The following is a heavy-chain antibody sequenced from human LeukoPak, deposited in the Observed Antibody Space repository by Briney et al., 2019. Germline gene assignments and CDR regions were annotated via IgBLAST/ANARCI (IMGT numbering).Heavy chain of an antibody. V-gene: IGHV1-8*01. Sequence: VASVKVSCKASGYTFTSYDINWVRQATGQGLEWMGWMNPNSGNTGYAQKFQGRVTMTRNTSISTAYVELSSLRSEDTAVYYCARGPRYGLGSYSGWFDPWGQGTLVTVSS. CDR3: ARGPRYGLGSYSGWFDP. CDR2: MNPNSGNT. J-gene: IGHJ5*02. D-gene: IGHD3-10*01. CDR1: GYTFTSYD.